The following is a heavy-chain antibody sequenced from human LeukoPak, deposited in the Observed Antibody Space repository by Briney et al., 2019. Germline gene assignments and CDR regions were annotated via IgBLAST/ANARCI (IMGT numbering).Heavy chain of an antibody. CDR1: GFTFSTYG. J-gene: IGHJ4*02. CDR3: ARLREIPVFGVVTKSTSYFDY. D-gene: IGHD3-3*01. Sequence: GGSLRLSCAASGFTFSTYGMHWVRQAPGKGLEWVAFIRYDGSNKYYADSVKGRFTISRDNAKNSLYLQMNSLRAEDTAVYYCARLREIPVFGVVTKSTSYFDYWGQGTLVTVSS. V-gene: IGHV3-33*08. CDR2: IRYDGSNK.